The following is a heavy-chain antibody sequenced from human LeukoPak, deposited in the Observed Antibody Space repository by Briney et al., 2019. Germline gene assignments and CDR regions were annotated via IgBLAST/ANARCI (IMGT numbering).Heavy chain of an antibody. J-gene: IGHJ4*03. CDR2: VSGSGGST. Sequence: GSPRLSCAASGFTFRSYTMSSVCHGPREGLGWVSAVSGSGGSTYYADSVKGRFTISRDNAKNSLYLQMNSLRAEDTAVYYCAELGITLIWGDWGKGTLVTVSS. D-gene: IGHD3-16*01. CDR3: AELGITLIWGD. V-gene: IGHV3-23*01. CDR1: GFTFRSYT.